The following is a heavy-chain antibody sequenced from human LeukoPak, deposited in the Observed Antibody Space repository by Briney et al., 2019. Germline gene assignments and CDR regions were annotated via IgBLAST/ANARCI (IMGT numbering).Heavy chain of an antibody. J-gene: IGHJ4*02. CDR3: AKDGLYYDGSEHVYYFDS. CDR1: GFTFSRSA. D-gene: IGHD3-22*01. CDR2: IIYSGGAT. Sequence: GGSLRLSCAASGFTFSRSAMTWVRQGPGTGLEFVASIIYSGGATYYADSVKGRLTISRDNSKNTLYLQMNSLRAEDTALYYCAKDGLYYDGSEHVYYFDSWGQGTLVTVSS. V-gene: IGHV3-23*01.